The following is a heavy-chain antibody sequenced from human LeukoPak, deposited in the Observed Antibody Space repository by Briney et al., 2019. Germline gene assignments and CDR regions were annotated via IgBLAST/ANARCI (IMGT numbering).Heavy chain of an antibody. J-gene: IGHJ4*02. CDR2: IYPGDSDT. CDR1: GYSFTSYW. V-gene: IGHV5-51*01. D-gene: IGHD6-6*01. Sequence: GESLKISCKGSGYSFTSYWIGWVRQMPGKGLEWMGIIYPGDSDTRYSPSFQGQVTISADKSISTAYLQWSSLKASDTAMYYCARRSGNEYSSSIRAYYFDYWGQGTLVTVSS. CDR3: ARRSGNEYSSSIRAYYFDY.